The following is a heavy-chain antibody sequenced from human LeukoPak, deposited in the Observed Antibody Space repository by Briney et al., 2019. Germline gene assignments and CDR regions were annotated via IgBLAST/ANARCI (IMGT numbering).Heavy chain of an antibody. V-gene: IGHV3-7*05. CDR3: ASYLGGTTGFDS. J-gene: IGHJ4*02. CDR1: GFTFSTYW. D-gene: IGHD1-26*01. CDR2: IKEDGSVK. Sequence: PGGSLRLSCAASGFTFSTYWMSWVRQAPGRGLEWVANIKEDGSVKFYVDPVKGRFTVSRDNAKNSLYLQTSSLRAEDTAVYYCASYLGGTTGFDSWGQGTLVTVSS.